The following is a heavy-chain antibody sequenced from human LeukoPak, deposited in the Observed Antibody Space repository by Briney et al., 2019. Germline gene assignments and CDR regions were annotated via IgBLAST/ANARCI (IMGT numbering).Heavy chain of an antibody. D-gene: IGHD6-6*01. CDR3: ASLRPRDSSTSEYYYYMDV. CDR2: NYPGDSDT. Sequence: GESLNISCTGSVYSFTSYWIGWLRQTPGKRVEWMGINYPGDSDTRYSPSFQGEVTISADKSISTAYLQGSSLKASDTPMYYCASLRPRDSSTSEYYYYMDVWGKGTTVTVSS. J-gene: IGHJ6*03. CDR1: VYSFTSYW. V-gene: IGHV5-51*01.